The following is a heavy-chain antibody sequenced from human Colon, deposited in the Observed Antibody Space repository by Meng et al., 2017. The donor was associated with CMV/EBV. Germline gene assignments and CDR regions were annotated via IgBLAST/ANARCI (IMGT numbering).Heavy chain of an antibody. J-gene: IGHJ4*02. CDR2: IKSQSDGATT. CDR1: DFTFSNAW. V-gene: IGHV3-15*01. D-gene: IGHD5-12*01. Sequence: GGSLRLSCAASDFTFSNAWMTWVRQAPGKGLEWVGRIKSQSDGATTEYAAPVKGRFAISRDEVKNTLHLDMNNLKTEDLGVYYCTTMGGYDKDYWGQGTLVTVSS. CDR3: TTMGGYDKDY.